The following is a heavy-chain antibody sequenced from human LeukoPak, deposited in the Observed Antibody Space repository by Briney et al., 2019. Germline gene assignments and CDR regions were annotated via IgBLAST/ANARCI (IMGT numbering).Heavy chain of an antibody. D-gene: IGHD4-17*01. CDR3: ARHGDYLNWFDP. CDR1: GGSISSGDYY. Sequence: SQTLSLTCTVSGGSISSGDYYWSWIRQPPGKGLEWIGYIYYSGSTNYNPSLKSRVTISVDTSKNQFPLKLSSVTAADTAVYYCARHGDYLNWFDPWGQGTLVTVSS. V-gene: IGHV4-61*08. J-gene: IGHJ5*02. CDR2: IYYSGST.